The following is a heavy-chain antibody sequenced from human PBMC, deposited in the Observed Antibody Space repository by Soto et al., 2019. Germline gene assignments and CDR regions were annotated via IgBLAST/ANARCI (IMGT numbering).Heavy chain of an antibody. J-gene: IGHJ5*02. CDR3: AREHDISGAAAYPELHPPRDHRYAH. CDR1: GGSISRYY. Sequence: ETLSLTCTVSGGSISRYYWSWIRQPPGKGLEWIGYIYYSGSTNYNPSLKSRGTISVDTSKNQFSLKMSSVTAADTAVYYCAREHDISGAAAYPELHPPRDHRYAHSGQGTRVPVSS. V-gene: IGHV4-59*01. CDR2: IYYSGST. D-gene: IGHD6-13*01.